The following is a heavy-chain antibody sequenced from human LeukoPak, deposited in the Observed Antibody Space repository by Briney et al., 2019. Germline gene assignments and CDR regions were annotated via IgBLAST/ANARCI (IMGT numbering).Heavy chain of an antibody. CDR1: GFTFSSYS. Sequence: GGSLRLSCAASGFTFSSYSMMWVRQAPGKGLEWVSYISSSSTTIHYADSVKGRFTISRDNAKNSVYLQMNSLRAEDTAVYYCARSAAAGRIVATFAYWGQGTLVTVSS. D-gene: IGHD5-12*01. J-gene: IGHJ4*02. V-gene: IGHV3-48*01. CDR2: ISSSSTTI. CDR3: ARSAAAGRIVATFAY.